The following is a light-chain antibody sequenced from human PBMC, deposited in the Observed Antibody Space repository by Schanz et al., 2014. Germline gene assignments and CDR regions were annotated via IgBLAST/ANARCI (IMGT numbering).Light chain of an antibody. V-gene: IGLV2-14*03. CDR2: DVT. J-gene: IGLJ3*02. Sequence: QSALTQPASVSGSPGQSINISCTGSSSDVGGPYFVSWYQQYPGTAPKLMIYDVTHRPSGVSDRFSASKSGNTASLTISGLQAEDEADYYCSSYTSSSTPVFGGGTKLTVL. CDR1: SSDVGGPYF. CDR3: SSYTSSSTPV.